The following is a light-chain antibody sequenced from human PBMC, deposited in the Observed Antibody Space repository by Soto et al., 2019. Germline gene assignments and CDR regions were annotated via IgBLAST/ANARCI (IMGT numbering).Light chain of an antibody. CDR1: QSIDTW. J-gene: IGKJ5*01. CDR2: EAS. Sequence: GDRVTITCRASQSIDTWLAWYQQKPGRAPKVLISEASSLERGVPSRFSGSGSGTEFTLTISSLQPGDFATYYCQQSETYPLTFGQGTRLDIK. CDR3: QQSETYPLT. V-gene: IGKV1-5*01.